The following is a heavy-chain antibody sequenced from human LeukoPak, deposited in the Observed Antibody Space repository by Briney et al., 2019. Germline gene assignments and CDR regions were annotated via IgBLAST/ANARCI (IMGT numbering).Heavy chain of an antibody. Sequence: SETLSLTCAVYGGSISSYYWGWIRQPPGKGLEWIGYIYTSGSTNYNPSLKSRVTISVDTSKNQFSLKLSSVTAADTAVYYCARGDIVVLPAASAAGGWFDPWGQGTLVTVSS. CDR1: GGSISSYY. CDR2: IYTSGST. V-gene: IGHV4-4*09. J-gene: IGHJ5*02. CDR3: ARGDIVVLPAASAAGGWFDP. D-gene: IGHD2-2*01.